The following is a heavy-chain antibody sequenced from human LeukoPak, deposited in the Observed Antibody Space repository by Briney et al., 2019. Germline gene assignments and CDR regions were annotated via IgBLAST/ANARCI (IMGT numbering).Heavy chain of an antibody. CDR1: GGSITNTNY. CDR3: AREGGPYRPLDY. V-gene: IGHV4-4*02. Sequence: SETLSLTCGVSGGSITNTNYWTWVRQPPGKGLEWIGEVNLQGSTNYNPSLMGRVAIAVDTSENHISLQLTSVTASDTAVYYCAREGGPYRPLDYSGQGTLVTVSS. J-gene: IGHJ4*02. CDR2: VNLQGST.